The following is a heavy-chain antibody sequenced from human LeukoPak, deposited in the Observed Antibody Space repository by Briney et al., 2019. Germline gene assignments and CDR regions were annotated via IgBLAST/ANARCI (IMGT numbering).Heavy chain of an antibody. V-gene: IGHV3-66*02. J-gene: IGHJ3*02. CDR1: GFTVSSNY. D-gene: IGHD2-2*02. CDR3: ARDYGYCSSTSCYTAPDI. Sequence: PGGSLRLSXAASGFTVSSNYMSWVRQAPGKGLEWVSVIYSGGSTYYADSVKGRFTISRDNSKNTLYLQMNSLRAEDTAVYYCARDYGYCSSTSCYTAPDIWGQGTMVTVSS. CDR2: IYSGGST.